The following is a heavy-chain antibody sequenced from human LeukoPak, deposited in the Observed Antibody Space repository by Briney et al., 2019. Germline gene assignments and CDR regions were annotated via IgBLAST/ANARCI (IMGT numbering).Heavy chain of an antibody. D-gene: IGHD3-22*01. J-gene: IGHJ4*02. CDR1: GFTFSNYA. CDR2: ISGSGGST. Sequence: PGGSLRLSCAASGFTFSNYAMSWVRQAPGKGLEWVSAISGSGGSTYYADSVKGRFTISRDNSKNTLSLQMNSLRAEDTAIYFCAKRAVVDRYYFDYWGQGTLVTVSS. V-gene: IGHV3-23*01. CDR3: AKRAVVDRYYFDY.